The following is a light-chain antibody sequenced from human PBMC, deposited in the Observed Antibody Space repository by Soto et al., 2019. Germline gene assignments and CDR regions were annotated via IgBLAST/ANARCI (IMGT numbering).Light chain of an antibody. CDR3: QQSYTSRIT. J-gene: IGKJ5*01. CDR1: QTISSW. Sequence: DIQMTQSPSTLSVSVGDRVTITCRASQTISSWLAWYQQKPGKAPKLLIFAASSLQSGVPSRFSGSGSGTDFTLTVSSLQPEDFATYYCQQSYTSRITFGLGTRLEIK. V-gene: IGKV1-39*01. CDR2: AAS.